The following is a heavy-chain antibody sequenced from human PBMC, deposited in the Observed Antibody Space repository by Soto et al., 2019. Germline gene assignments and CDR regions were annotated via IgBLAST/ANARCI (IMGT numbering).Heavy chain of an antibody. Sequence: GGSLRLSCAASGFTFSSYGMHWVRQAPGKGLEWVAVISYDGSNKYYADSVKGRFTISRDNSKNTLYLQMNSLRAEDTAVYYCAKDGFKAYYYYGMDVRGQGTTVTVSS. V-gene: IGHV3-30*18. CDR3: AKDGFKAYYYYGMDV. CDR1: GFTFSSYG. D-gene: IGHD3-10*01. J-gene: IGHJ6*02. CDR2: ISYDGSNK.